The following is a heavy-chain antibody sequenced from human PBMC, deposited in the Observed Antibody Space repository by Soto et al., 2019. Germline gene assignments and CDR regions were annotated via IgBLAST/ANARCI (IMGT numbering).Heavy chain of an antibody. CDR2: ISAYNGNT. CDR3: ARAALALHTSLQPRSDY. V-gene: IGHV1-18*01. Sequence: QVQLVQSGAEVKKPGASVKVSCKASGYTFTSYGISWVRQAPGQGLELMGWISAYNGNTNYAQKLQGRVTMTTXXSXSXXDMELRSLRSDDTAVYYCARAALALHTSLQPRSDYWGQGTLVTVSS. D-gene: IGHD4-4*01. CDR1: GYTFTSYG. J-gene: IGHJ4*02.